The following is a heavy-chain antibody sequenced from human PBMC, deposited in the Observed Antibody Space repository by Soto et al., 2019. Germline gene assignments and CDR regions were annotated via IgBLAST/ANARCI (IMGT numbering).Heavy chain of an antibody. D-gene: IGHD6-13*01. CDR1: GIAVSINY. J-gene: IGHJ4*02. V-gene: IGHV3-66*01. Sequence: GGSLRLSSAASGIAVSINYMSWVRQAPGKGLEWVSVIYSGGSTYYADSVKGRFTISRDNSKNTLYLQMNSLRAEDTAVYYCARVVYSSTLYYWGQGTLVTVSS. CDR3: ARVVYSSTLYY. CDR2: IYSGGST.